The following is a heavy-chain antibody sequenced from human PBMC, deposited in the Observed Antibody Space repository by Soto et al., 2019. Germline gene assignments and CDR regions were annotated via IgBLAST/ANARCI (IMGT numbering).Heavy chain of an antibody. Sequence: QVQLVESGGGVVQPGRSLRLSCAASGFTFSNYVMQWVRQAPGKGLEWVAVISYDGSSKFYADCEGRFTISRDNSKNTRYLQMNSLIAEDTAVYYCTTGRRQQPPLDWSQGTLVTVSS. J-gene: IGHJ4*02. D-gene: IGHD6-13*01. CDR2: ISYDGSSK. CDR3: TTGRRQQPPLD. V-gene: IGHV3-30*03. CDR1: GFTFSNYV.